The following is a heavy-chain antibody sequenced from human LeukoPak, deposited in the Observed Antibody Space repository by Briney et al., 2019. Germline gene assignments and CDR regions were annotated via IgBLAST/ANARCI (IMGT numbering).Heavy chain of an antibody. CDR1: GGSISSYY. D-gene: IGHD3-22*01. Sequence: SETLSLTCTVSGGSISSYYWSWIRQPPGKGLEWIGYIYYSGSTNYNPSLKSRVTISVDTSKNQFSLKLSSVTAADTAVYYCARFNYYDPGFDYWGQGTLVTVSS. J-gene: IGHJ4*02. CDR3: ARFNYYDPGFDY. CDR2: IYYSGST. V-gene: IGHV4-59*08.